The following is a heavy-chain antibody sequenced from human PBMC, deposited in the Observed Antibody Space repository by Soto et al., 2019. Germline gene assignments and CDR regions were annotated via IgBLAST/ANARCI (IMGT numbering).Heavy chain of an antibody. Sequence: LSLTCTVSGGSISRGGYYWNWVRQHPGKGLEWIGYIFYSGSTYYNPSLKSRVSISMDTSKNQFSLNLSSVTAADTALYYCAGSPPRAGLIAVRPGLDYWGQGTLVTVSS. D-gene: IGHD6-6*01. CDR3: AGSPPRAGLIAVRPGLDY. J-gene: IGHJ4*02. CDR1: GGSISRGGYY. CDR2: IFYSGST. V-gene: IGHV4-31*03.